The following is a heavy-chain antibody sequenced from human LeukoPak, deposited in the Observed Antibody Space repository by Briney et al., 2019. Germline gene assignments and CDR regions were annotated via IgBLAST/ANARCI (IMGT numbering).Heavy chain of an antibody. D-gene: IGHD3-16*01. CDR3: TGGHYDFAP. CDR2: IYNTEAP. V-gene: IGHV4-59*08. J-gene: IGHJ5*02. CDR1: GASISDHY. Sequence: SETLSLTCSVSGASISDHYWRWIRQPPGKGLEWIAYIYNTEAPNYNPSLNARVTMSLDMSKNQFSLRLSSVTAADTAVYYCTGGHYDFAPWGQGILVTVSS.